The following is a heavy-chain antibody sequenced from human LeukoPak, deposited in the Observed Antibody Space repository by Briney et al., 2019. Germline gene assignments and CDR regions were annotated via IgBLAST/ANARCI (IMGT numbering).Heavy chain of an antibody. D-gene: IGHD1-26*01. Sequence: SVKVSCRASGGTFSTYAISWVRQAPGQGLEWMGEIIPIFGSANYAQKFQGRVTITTDESTSAAYMELSSLRSEDTAVYYCVRDRGGSYSGNWIDPWGQGTLVTVSS. J-gene: IGHJ5*02. CDR1: GGTFSTYA. CDR2: IIPIFGSA. V-gene: IGHV1-69*05. CDR3: VRDRGGSYSGNWIDP.